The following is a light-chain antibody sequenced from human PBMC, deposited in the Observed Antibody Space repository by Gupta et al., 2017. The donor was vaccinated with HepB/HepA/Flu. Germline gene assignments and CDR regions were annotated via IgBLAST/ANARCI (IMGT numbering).Light chain of an antibody. CDR2: TSS. Sequence: DIQMTQSPSTLSASVGDRVTITCRASQSISNWLAWYQQKAGKAPKLLIYTSSSLESGVPSRFSGSGSGTEFTLTISSLQPDDFATYYCQQYNSQGTFGQGTKVEIK. V-gene: IGKV1-5*03. CDR3: QQYNSQGT. CDR1: QSISNW. J-gene: IGKJ1*01.